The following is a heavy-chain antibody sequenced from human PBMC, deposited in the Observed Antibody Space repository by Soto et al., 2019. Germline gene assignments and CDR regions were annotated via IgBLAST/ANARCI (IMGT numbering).Heavy chain of an antibody. CDR2: IIPIFGTA. CDR3: ASKGGDMATIWLYYYYGMDV. V-gene: IGHV1-69*06. CDR1: GGTFSSYA. J-gene: IGHJ6*02. D-gene: IGHD5-12*01. Sequence: QVQLVQSGAEVKKPGSSVKVSCKASGGTFSSYAISWVRQAPGQGLEWMGGIIPIFGTANYAQKFQGRVTITADKSTSTAYRELSSLRSEDTAVYYCASKGGDMATIWLYYYYGMDVWVQGTTVTASS.